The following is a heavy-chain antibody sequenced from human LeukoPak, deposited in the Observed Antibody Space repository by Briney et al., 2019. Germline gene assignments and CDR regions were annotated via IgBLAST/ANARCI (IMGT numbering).Heavy chain of an antibody. D-gene: IGHD4-17*01. Sequence: SETLSLTCTVSGDSINSLDLWSWVRQPPGKGLEWIGEMYLSGTTHSNPSVKSRVTISVDKSKNQFSLKLSSVTAADTAVYYCARKLRFRFDYWGQGTLVTVSS. V-gene: IGHV4-4*02. J-gene: IGHJ4*02. CDR3: ARKLRFRFDY. CDR2: MYLSGTT. CDR1: GDSINSLDL.